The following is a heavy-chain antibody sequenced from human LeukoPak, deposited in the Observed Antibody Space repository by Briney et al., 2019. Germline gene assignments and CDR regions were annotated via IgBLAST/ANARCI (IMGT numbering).Heavy chain of an antibody. CDR3: ARAGIPNYDFWSGSSGVGAFDI. V-gene: IGHV3-7*01. Sequence: GGSLRLSCAASGFTFSSYAMSWVRQAPGKGLEWVANIKQDGSEKYYVDSVKGRFTISRDNAKNSLYLQMNSLRAEDTAVYYCARAGIPNYDFWSGSSGVGAFDIWGQGTMVTVSS. D-gene: IGHD3-3*01. CDR2: IKQDGSEK. CDR1: GFTFSSYA. J-gene: IGHJ3*02.